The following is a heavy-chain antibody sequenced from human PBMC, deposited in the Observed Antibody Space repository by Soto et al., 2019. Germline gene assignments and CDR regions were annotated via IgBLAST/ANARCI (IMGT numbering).Heavy chain of an antibody. Sequence: SETLSLTCVVSGGSISSSNWWSWVPHPPGKGLEWIGEIYHSGSTNYNPSLKSRVTISADTPHNQFYLKLSSLTAADTALSYCSRVLSTVTTTHYRLDVWGQGTTVTVSS. CDR3: SRVLSTVTTTHYRLDV. V-gene: IGHV4-4*02. D-gene: IGHD4-17*01. J-gene: IGHJ6*02. CDR1: GGSISSSNW. CDR2: IYHSGST.